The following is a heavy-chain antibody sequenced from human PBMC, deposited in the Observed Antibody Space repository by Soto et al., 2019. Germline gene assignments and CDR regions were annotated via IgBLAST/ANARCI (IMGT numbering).Heavy chain of an antibody. V-gene: IGHV4-59*01. CDR1: GGSISSYY. J-gene: IGHJ5*02. CDR3: ARGVRYYDSSGKKRNWFDP. Sequence: SETLSLTCTVSGGSISSYYWSWIRQPPGKGLEWIGYIYYSGSTNYNPSLRSRVTISVDTSKNQFSLKLSSVTAADTAVYYCARGVRYYDSSGKKRNWFDPWGQGTLVTVSS. CDR2: IYYSGST. D-gene: IGHD3-22*01.